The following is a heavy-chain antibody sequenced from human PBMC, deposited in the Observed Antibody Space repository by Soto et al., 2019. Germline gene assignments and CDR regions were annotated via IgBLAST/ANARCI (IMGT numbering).Heavy chain of an antibody. D-gene: IGHD3-9*01. CDR1: GSSISSSSYY. Sequence: SETLCLPCTVSGSSISSSSYYWGWIRQPPGKGLEWIGSIYYSGSTYYNPSLKSRVTISVDTSKNQFSLKLSSVTAADTTVYYCARLPCEVRYFDWLPGTNYYYYYGMDVWGQGTKVTVS. CDR3: ARLPCEVRYFDWLPGTNYYYYYGMDV. J-gene: IGHJ6*02. V-gene: IGHV4-39*01. CDR2: IYYSGST.